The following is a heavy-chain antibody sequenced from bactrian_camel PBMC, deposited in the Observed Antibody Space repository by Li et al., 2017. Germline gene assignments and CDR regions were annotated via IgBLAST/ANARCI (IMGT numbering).Heavy chain of an antibody. D-gene: IGHD4*01. CDR3: AATDRLWTGSALPPPAWYHY. CDR2: LNRVRPMI. V-gene: IGHV3-3*01. J-gene: IGHJ4*01. Sequence: HVQLVESGGGSVQAGGSLRLACRVSGDSYNDNCMGWFRQAPGKAREGVAVLNRVRPMIHYHDSVTGRFTLTQDNADPTVYLQMNSLKPEDTAMYYCAATDRLWTGSALPPPAWYHYWGQGTQVTVS. CDR1: GDSYNDNC.